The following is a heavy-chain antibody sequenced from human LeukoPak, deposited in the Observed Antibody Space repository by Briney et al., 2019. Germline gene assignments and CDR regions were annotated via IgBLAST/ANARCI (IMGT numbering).Heavy chain of an antibody. V-gene: IGHV3-30-3*01. Sequence: GGSLRLSCAASGFTFSSYAMHWVRQAPGKGLEWVAVISYDGSNKYYADSVKGRFTISRDNSKNTLYLQMNSLRAEDTAVYYCAKVGYSSGWYYIYWGQGTLVTVSS. D-gene: IGHD6-19*01. CDR1: GFTFSSYA. J-gene: IGHJ4*02. CDR3: AKVGYSSGWYYIY. CDR2: ISYDGSNK.